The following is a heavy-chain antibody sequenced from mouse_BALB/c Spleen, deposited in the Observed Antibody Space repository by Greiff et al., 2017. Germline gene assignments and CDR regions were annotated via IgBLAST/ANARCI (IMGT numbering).Heavy chain of an antibody. CDR3: ARWGYGNYEGAWFAY. Sequence: EVMLVESGGGLVQPGGSRKLSCAASGFTFSSFGMHWVRQAPEKGLEWVAYISSGSSTIYYADTVKGRFTISRDNPKNTLFLQMTSLRSEDTAMYYCARWGYGNYEGAWFAYWGQGTLVTVSA. CDR1: GFTFSSFG. V-gene: IGHV5-17*02. CDR2: ISSGSSTI. D-gene: IGHD2-10*02. J-gene: IGHJ3*01.